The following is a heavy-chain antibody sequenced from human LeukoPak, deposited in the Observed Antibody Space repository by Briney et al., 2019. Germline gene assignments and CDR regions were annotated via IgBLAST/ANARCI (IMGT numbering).Heavy chain of an antibody. D-gene: IGHD3-22*01. CDR3: ARAYDSSGYCFDA. CDR2: INLSGST. V-gene: IGHV4-34*01. Sequence: NPSETLSLACAVYGGSFSGYYWSWIRQPPGKGLEWIGEINLSGSTKYNPALRSRVTISVDTSKNQFSLKLSSVTAADTAVYYCARAYDSSGYCFDAWGQGTLVTVSS. CDR1: GGSFSGYY. J-gene: IGHJ4*02.